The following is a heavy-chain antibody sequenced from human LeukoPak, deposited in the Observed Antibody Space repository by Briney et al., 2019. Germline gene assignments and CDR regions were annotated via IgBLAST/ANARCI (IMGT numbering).Heavy chain of an antibody. CDR2: IKQDGIEK. V-gene: IGHV3-7*04. J-gene: IGHJ4*02. Sequence: GGSLRLSCAASGFTFSSYWMTWVRQAPGKGLEWVANIKQDGIEKYYVDSVKGRFTISRDDAKNSLYLQMNSLRAEDTAVYYCARHQQQWLALDYWGRGTLVTVSS. D-gene: IGHD6-19*01. CDR3: ARHQQQWLALDY. CDR1: GFTFSSYW.